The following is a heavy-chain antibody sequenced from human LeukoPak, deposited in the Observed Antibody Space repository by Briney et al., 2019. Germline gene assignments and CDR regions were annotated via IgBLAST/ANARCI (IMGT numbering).Heavy chain of an antibody. CDR2: IYYSGST. CDR3: ARDRTGSGYYNYYYYMDV. Sequence: PSETLPLTCTVSGGSITSYYWSWIRQPPGKGLEWIGYIYYSGSTNYNPSLKSRVTMSVDTSKNQFSLKLSSVTAADTAVYYCARDRTGSGYYNYYYYMDVWGKGTTVTISS. D-gene: IGHD3-22*01. CDR1: GGSITSYY. V-gene: IGHV4-59*12. J-gene: IGHJ6*03.